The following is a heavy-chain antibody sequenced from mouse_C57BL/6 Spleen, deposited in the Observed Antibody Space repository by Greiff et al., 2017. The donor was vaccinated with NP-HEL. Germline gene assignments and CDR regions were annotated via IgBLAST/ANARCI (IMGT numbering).Heavy chain of an antibody. Sequence: EVKVVESGGGLVKPGGSLKLSCAASGFTFSDYGMHWVRQAPEKGLEWVAYISSGSSTIYYADTVKGRFTISRDNAKNTLFLQMTSLRSEDTAMYYCARNWEGSPYYFDYWGQGTTLTVSS. J-gene: IGHJ2*01. D-gene: IGHD4-1*01. V-gene: IGHV5-17*01. CDR2: ISSGSSTI. CDR3: ARNWEGSPYYFDY. CDR1: GFTFSDYG.